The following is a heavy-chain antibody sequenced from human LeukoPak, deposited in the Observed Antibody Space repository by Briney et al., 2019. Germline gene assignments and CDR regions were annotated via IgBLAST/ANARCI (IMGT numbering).Heavy chain of an antibody. CDR3: AKSGQGSSWYYFDY. V-gene: IGHV3-23*01. J-gene: IGHJ4*02. CDR1: GFTLSSYE. D-gene: IGHD6-13*01. CDR2: IDYSGGNT. Sequence: GGPLRLSCTASGFTLSSYEMSWIRQAPGKGLEWVSSIDYSGGNTYYADSVKGRFTISRDNSKNTLYLQMNSLRAEDTAVYYCAKSGQGSSWYYFDYWGQGTLVTVSS.